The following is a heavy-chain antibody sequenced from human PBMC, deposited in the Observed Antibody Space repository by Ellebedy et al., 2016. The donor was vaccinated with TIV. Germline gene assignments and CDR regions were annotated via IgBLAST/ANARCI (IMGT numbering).Heavy chain of an antibody. CDR1: GFTFSGYG. Sequence: GGSLRLSXAASGFTFSGYGMHWVRQAPGKGLEWVAVITYDGLNKYYADSVKGRFTISRDNSKNTLYLQMNSLRAEDTAVYYCAKGIPAEYWGQGTLVTVSS. V-gene: IGHV3-30*18. CDR3: AKGIPAEY. J-gene: IGHJ4*02. D-gene: IGHD2-21*01. CDR2: ITYDGLNK.